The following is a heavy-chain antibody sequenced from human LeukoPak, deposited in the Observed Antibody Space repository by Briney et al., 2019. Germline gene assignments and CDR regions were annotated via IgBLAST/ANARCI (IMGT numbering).Heavy chain of an antibody. Sequence: RPSETLSLTCTVSGGSISSSSYYWGWIRQPPGKGLEWIGSIYYSGSTYYNPSLKSRVTISVDTSKNQFSLKLSSVTAADTAVYYCARESDYRLPNWFDPWGQGTLVTVSS. CDR3: ARESDYRLPNWFDP. CDR1: GGSISSSSYY. J-gene: IGHJ5*02. CDR2: IYYSGST. D-gene: IGHD4-17*01. V-gene: IGHV4-39*07.